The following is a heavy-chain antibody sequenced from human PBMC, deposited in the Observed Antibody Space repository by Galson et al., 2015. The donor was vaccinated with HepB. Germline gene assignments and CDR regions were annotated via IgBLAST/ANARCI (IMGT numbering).Heavy chain of an antibody. CDR2: INPNTGGT. CDR1: GYTFTGYH. V-gene: IGHV1-2*06. CDR3: AKIDYYAPLARDY. J-gene: IGHJ4*02. Sequence: SVKVSCKASGYTFTGYHIHWLRQAPGQGLEWMGRINPNTGGTNYAQKFQGRFTMTRDTSISTAYMELSRLRSDDTAVYYCAKIDYYAPLARDYWGQGTLVTVSS. D-gene: IGHD3-10*01.